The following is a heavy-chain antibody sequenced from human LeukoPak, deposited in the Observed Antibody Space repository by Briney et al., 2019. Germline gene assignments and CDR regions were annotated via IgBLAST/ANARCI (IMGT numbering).Heavy chain of an antibody. Sequence: PGGSLRLSCAASGFTISTYWMSWVRQAPGKGLEWVANIKEDGSAKYYVDAVRGRFTISRDNAKNSLYLQMNSLRAEDTAVYYCANGGNSGLGAFDIWGQGTMVTVSS. D-gene: IGHD4-23*01. J-gene: IGHJ3*02. CDR1: GFTISTYW. CDR2: IKEDGSAK. V-gene: IGHV3-7*01. CDR3: ANGGNSGLGAFDI.